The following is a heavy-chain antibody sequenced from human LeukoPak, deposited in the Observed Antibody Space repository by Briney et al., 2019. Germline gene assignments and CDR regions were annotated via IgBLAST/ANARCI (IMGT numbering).Heavy chain of an antibody. Sequence: DPSETLSLNCTVSGGSISSYYWSWIRQPAGEGLEWIGRIYTSGSTNYNPSLKSRVNMSVDTSKNQFSLKLSSVTAADTAVYYCARDLDSSGWYFGPGGDAFDIWGQGTMVTVSS. V-gene: IGHV4-4*07. J-gene: IGHJ3*02. CDR2: IYTSGST. CDR1: GGSISSYY. D-gene: IGHD6-19*01. CDR3: ARDLDSSGWYFGPGGDAFDI.